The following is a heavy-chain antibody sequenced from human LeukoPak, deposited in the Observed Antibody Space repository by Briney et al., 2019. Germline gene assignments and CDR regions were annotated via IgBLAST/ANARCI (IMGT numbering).Heavy chain of an antibody. Sequence: SVKVSCTASGGTFSSYAISWVRQAPGQGLEWMGGIIPIFGTANSAQTFQVRVTITADESTSTAYMELSSLRYEDTAVYYCARGVSIVVVVAATYYFDYWGQGTLVTVSS. CDR1: GGTFSSYA. D-gene: IGHD2-15*01. V-gene: IGHV1-69*01. CDR2: IIPIFGTA. J-gene: IGHJ4*02. CDR3: ARGVSIVVVVAATYYFDY.